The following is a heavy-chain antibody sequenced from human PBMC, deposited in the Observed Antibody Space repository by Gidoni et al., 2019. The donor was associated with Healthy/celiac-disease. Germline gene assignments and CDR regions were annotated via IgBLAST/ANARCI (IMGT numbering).Heavy chain of an antibody. CDR3: ARDNIVGAPTLMDYYYGMDV. CDR2: ISSSSSYI. CDR1: GFTFSSSR. V-gene: IGHV3-21*01. Sequence: EVQLVESGGGLVKPGGSLRLSCAASGFTFSSSRMNWVRQAPGKGLEWVSSISSSSSYIYYADSVKGRFTISRDNAKNSLYLQMNSLRAEDTAVYYCARDNIVGAPTLMDYYYGMDVWGQGTTVTVSS. J-gene: IGHJ6*02. D-gene: IGHD1-26*01.